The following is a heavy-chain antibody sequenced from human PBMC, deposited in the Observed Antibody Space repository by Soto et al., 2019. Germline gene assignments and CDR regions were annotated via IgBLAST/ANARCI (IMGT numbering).Heavy chain of an antibody. V-gene: IGHV3-23*01. D-gene: IGHD3-10*01. Sequence: EVQLLESGGGLVQPGGSLRLSCAASGFSFSSYAMSWVRQAPGKGLEWVSSISGSGANTYYVDSVKGRFTVSRDNSKNTLYMEMSSPRGEDTAVYTCAKAAAYHGSASYFPFDDWGLGTRVTVSS. CDR2: ISGSGANT. J-gene: IGHJ4*02. CDR1: GFSFSSYA. CDR3: AKAAAYHGSASYFPFDD.